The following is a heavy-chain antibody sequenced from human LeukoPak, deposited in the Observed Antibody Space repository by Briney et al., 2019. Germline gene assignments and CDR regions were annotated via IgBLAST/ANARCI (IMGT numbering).Heavy chain of an antibody. V-gene: IGHV1-69*05. CDR3: ARDRKWGSSWQKYWYFDL. J-gene: IGHJ2*01. Sequence: ASVKVSCKASGGTFRSYAISWVRQAPGQGLEWMGGIIPIFGTANYAQKFQGRVTITTDESTSTAYMELSSLRSEDTAVYYCARDRKWGSSWQKYWYFDLWGRGTLVTVSS. D-gene: IGHD6-13*01. CDR2: IIPIFGTA. CDR1: GGTFRSYA.